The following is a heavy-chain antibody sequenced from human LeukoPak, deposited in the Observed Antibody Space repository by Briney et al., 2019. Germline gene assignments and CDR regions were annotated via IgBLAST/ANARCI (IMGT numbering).Heavy chain of an antibody. CDR2: IKQDGSEK. Sequence: GGSLRLSCAASGFTFSSYWMSWVRQAPGKGLEWVANIKQDGSEKYYVDSVKGRFTISRDNAKNSLYLQMNSLRAEDTAVYYCAKDVQYQLLYVGLTGFDYWGQGTLVTVSS. D-gene: IGHD2-2*02. CDR1: GFTFSSYW. V-gene: IGHV3-7*03. CDR3: AKDVQYQLLYVGLTGFDY. J-gene: IGHJ4*02.